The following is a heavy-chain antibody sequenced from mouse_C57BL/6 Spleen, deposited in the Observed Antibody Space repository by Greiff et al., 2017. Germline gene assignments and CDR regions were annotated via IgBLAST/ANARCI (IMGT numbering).Heavy chain of an antibody. V-gene: IGHV1-39*01. Sequence: VQLKESGPELVKPGASVKISCKASGYSFTDYNMNWVKQSNGKSLEWIGVINPNYGTTSYNQKFKGKATLTVDQSSSTAYMQLNSLTSEDSAVYYCAKNYDYDRENYAMDYWGQGTSVTVSS. CDR2: INPNYGTT. CDR1: GYSFTDYN. J-gene: IGHJ4*01. CDR3: AKNYDYDRENYAMDY. D-gene: IGHD2-4*01.